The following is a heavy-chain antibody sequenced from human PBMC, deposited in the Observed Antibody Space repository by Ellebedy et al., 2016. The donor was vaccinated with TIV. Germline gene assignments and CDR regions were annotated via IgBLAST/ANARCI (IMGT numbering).Heavy chain of an antibody. D-gene: IGHD3-3*01. V-gene: IGHV5-51*01. Sequence: GESLKISXNPSGYNFGTDYIGCARQMPGKGLEWMRLIRPRDSDIRYNPSFKGQVTISADESISTAYLQWSSLKASDTAIYYCARGVASSGGDLWGQGTLVTVSS. CDR3: ARGVASSGGDL. CDR1: GYNFGTDY. J-gene: IGHJ5*02. CDR2: IRPRDSDI.